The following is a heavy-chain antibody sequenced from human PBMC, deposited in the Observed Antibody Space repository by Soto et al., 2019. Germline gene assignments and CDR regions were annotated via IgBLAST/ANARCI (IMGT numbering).Heavy chain of an antibody. J-gene: IGHJ4*02. D-gene: IGHD2-21*01. CDR1: GFSFSSYW. V-gene: IGHV3-74*01. Sequence: EVQLVESGGGLVQPGGSLRLSCVASGFSFSSYWMHWVRQTPGKGLMWVSRINNDGSGTADADSVRGRFTISRDNAKNTLYLQLNSLRAEDTAVYYCARDVAPGYFDYWGQGTAVTVSS. CDR3: ARDVAPGYFDY. CDR2: INNDGSGT.